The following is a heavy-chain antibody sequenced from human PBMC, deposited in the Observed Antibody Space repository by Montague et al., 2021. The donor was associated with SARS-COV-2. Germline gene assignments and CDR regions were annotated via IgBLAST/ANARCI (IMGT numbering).Heavy chain of an antibody. D-gene: IGHD4-23*01. J-gene: IGHJ6*03. CDR1: GGPISSGGYY. CDR2: IYYSVST. V-gene: IGHV4-31*03. CDR3: ASTYGGNLGYYYYYMDV. Sequence: TLSLTCTVSGGPISSGGYYWSWIRQHPGKGLEWIGYIYYSVSTYYNPSLKSRVTISVDTSKNQFSLKLSSVTAADTAVYYCASTYGGNLGYYYYYMDVWGKGTTVTVSS.